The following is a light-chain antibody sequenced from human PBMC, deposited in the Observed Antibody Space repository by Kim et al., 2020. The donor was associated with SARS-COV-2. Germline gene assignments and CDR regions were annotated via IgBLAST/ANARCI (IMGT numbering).Light chain of an antibody. CDR2: GAS. CDR3: QQYVDSPRT. V-gene: IGKV3-20*01. Sequence: SPGERATLSCRASQSVSDYYLAWYQHKPGQAPRLLIYGASSRATGIPDRFSGSGSGTDFTLTISRLEPEYFAVYFCQQYVDSPRTFGQGTKVDIK. J-gene: IGKJ1*01. CDR1: QSVSDYY.